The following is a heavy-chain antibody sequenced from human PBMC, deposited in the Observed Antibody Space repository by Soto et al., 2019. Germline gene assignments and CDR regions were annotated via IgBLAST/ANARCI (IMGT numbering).Heavy chain of an antibody. CDR1: GYTFTGYY. J-gene: IGHJ5*02. Sequence: GASVKVSCKASGYTFTGYYMHWVRQAPGQGLEWMGWINPNSGGTNYAQKFQGWVTMTRDTSISTAYMELSRLRSDDTAVYYCARGSGYSSGWNWFDPWGQGTLVTVSS. D-gene: IGHD6-19*01. V-gene: IGHV1-2*04. CDR3: ARGSGYSSGWNWFDP. CDR2: INPNSGGT.